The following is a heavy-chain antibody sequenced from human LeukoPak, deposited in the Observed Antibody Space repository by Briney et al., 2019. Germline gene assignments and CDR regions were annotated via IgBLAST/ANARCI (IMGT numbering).Heavy chain of an antibody. Sequence: SVNASCKASGGTSSSYAISWVRQAPGQGLEWMGRIIPILGIANYAQKLQGRVTITADKSTSTAYMELSSLRSEDTAVYYCARDRHDYGDYYYYGMDVWGQGTTVTVSS. CDR3: ARDRHDYGDYYYYGMDV. J-gene: IGHJ6*02. CDR2: IIPILGIA. V-gene: IGHV1-69*04. CDR1: GGTSSSYA. D-gene: IGHD4-17*01.